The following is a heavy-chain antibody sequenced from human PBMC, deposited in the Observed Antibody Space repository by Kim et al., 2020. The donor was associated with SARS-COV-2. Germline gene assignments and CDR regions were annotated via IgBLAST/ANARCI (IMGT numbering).Heavy chain of an antibody. CDR1: GHHLIANR. V-gene: IGHV1-2*02. CDR2: INPDSGGT. CDR3: ARGANTLSAFDL. J-gene: IGHJ3*01. Sequence: ASVKVSCKAPGHHLIANRMHWVRQAPGQGLEWMGWINPDSGGTKYAERFQGRVTMTRDTSISTVYMELSRLKSDDTAVYYCARGANTLSAFDLWGQGTMVTVSS.